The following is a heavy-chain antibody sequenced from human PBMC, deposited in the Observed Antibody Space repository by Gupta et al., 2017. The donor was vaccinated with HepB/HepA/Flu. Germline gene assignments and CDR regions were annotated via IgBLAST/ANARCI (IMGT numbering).Heavy chain of an antibody. Sequence: QVQLQQWGAGLLKPSETLCLTCAVYGGSFSGYYWSWIRQPPGKGLEWIGEINHSGSTNYNPSLKSRVTISVDTSKNQFSLKLSSVTAADTAVYYCARGNLDSSGYSRHADYWGQGTRVTVSS. CDR3: ARGNLDSSGYSRHADY. V-gene: IGHV4-34*01. J-gene: IGHJ4*02. CDR2: INHSGST. D-gene: IGHD3-22*01. CDR1: GGSFSGYY.